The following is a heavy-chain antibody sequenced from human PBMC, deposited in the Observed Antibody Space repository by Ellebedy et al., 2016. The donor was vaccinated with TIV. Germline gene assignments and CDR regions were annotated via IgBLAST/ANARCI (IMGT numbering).Heavy chain of an antibody. V-gene: IGHV1-2*02. J-gene: IGHJ6*02. CDR3: ARGCSTTTCSGDYYYAMAV. CDR2: INPNSGAT. Sequence: AASVKVSCKASGYTLTGSYMHWVRQAPGQGLEWMGWINPNSGATSYAQNFQGRVTMTRDTSISTAYMELSRLRSADKAVYYCARGCSTTTCSGDYYYAMAVWGQGTTVTVSS. D-gene: IGHD2-2*01. CDR1: GYTLTGSY.